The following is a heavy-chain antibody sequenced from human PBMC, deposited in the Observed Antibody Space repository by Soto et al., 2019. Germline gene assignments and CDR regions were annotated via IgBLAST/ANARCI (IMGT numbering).Heavy chain of an antibody. CDR1: GGSISPHY. V-gene: IGHV4-59*11. Sequence: QVQLQESGPGLVKPSETLSLTCTVSGGSISPHYWHWIRQPPGKGLEWIGYVWHSGRTNYNSSLKSRVTISLDTSNNQFSLSLTSVTAADTAIYYCVREIVGATIWFDPWGQGNLVTVSS. CDR3: VREIVGATIWFDP. J-gene: IGHJ5*02. CDR2: VWHSGRT. D-gene: IGHD1-26*01.